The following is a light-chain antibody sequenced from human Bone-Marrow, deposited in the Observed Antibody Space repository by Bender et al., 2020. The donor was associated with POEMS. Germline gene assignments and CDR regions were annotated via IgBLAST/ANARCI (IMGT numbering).Light chain of an antibody. V-gene: IGLV1-44*01. J-gene: IGLJ3*02. CDR1: SSNIGTNP. CDR2: INN. Sequence: QSVLTQPPSASGTPGQRVSISCSGSSSNIGTNPVNWYQQLPGTAPKLLIYINNQRPSGVPDRFSGSKSGTSASLAISGLQSEDEADYYCCSYSSTSTLLFGGGTKLTVL. CDR3: CSYSSTSTLL.